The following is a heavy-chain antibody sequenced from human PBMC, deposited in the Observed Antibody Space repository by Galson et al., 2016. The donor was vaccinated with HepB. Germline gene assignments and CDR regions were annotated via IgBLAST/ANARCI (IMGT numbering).Heavy chain of an antibody. CDR2: ISAYNGNT. J-gene: IGHJ4*02. Sequence: SVKVSCKASGYTFTSYGITWVRQAPGQGLEWMAWISAYNGNTYYVQKLQDRVTLTTDTSTSTAYMDLRSLRSDDTAVYYCARAGRDTALISWSAYWGQGTLVTVSS. CDR1: GYTFTSYG. D-gene: IGHD5-18*01. CDR3: ARAGRDTALISWSAY. V-gene: IGHV1-18*01.